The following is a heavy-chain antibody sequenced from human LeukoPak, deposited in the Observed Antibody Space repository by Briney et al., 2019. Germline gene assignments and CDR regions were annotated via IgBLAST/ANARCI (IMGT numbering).Heavy chain of an antibody. CDR1: GYTFTSYY. J-gene: IGHJ4*02. V-gene: IGHV1-46*01. Sequence: GASVNVSCKASGYTFTSYYMHWVRQAPGQGLEWMGIINPSGGSTSYVQKFQGRVTMTRDTSTSTVYMELSSLRSEDTAVYYCARGVGVTYYYDSSGYFDYWGQGTLVTVSS. CDR2: INPSGGST. CDR3: ARGVGVTYYYDSSGYFDY. D-gene: IGHD3-22*01.